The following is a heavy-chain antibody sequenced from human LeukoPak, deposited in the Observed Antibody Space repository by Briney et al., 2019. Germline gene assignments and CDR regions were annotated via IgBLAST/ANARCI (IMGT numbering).Heavy chain of an antibody. CDR2: IIPILGIA. J-gene: IGHJ3*02. D-gene: IGHD1-26*01. V-gene: IGHV1-69*04. Sequence: SVRVSCKASGGTFSSYAISWVRQAPGQGLEWMGRIIPILGIANYAQKFQGRVTITADKSTSTAYMELSSLRSEDTAVYYCARDRGAVSARNRLDAFDIWGQGTMVTVSS. CDR3: ARDRGAVSARNRLDAFDI. CDR1: GGTFSSYA.